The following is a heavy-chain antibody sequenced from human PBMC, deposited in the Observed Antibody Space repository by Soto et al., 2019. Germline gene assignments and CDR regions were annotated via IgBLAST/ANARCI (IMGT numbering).Heavy chain of an antibody. CDR2: IYYSGST. CDR1: GGSISGGGYY. CDR3: ASRGDGYNPLMYRF. J-gene: IGHJ4*02. Sequence: SETLSLTCTVSGGSISGGGYYWSWIRQPPGKGLEWIGYIYYSGSTYYNPSLKSRVTISVDTSKNQFSLKLSSVTAADTAVYYCASRGDGYNPLMYRFWGQGTLVTVSS. D-gene: IGHD5-12*01. V-gene: IGHV4-30-4*01.